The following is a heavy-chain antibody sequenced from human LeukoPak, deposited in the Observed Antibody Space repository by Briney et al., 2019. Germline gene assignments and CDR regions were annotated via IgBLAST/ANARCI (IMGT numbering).Heavy chain of an antibody. CDR1: GGSTSNYY. Sequence: SETLSLTCTVSGGSTSNYYWSWIRQPPGKGLEWIGYISHSGSTNYSPSLKSRVTISLDTSKNQFSLKLSSVTAADTAVYYCAGHHPRNTVDFWGQGTLVTVSS. CDR2: ISHSGST. J-gene: IGHJ4*02. CDR3: AGHHPRNTVDF. D-gene: IGHD2/OR15-2a*01. V-gene: IGHV4-59*08.